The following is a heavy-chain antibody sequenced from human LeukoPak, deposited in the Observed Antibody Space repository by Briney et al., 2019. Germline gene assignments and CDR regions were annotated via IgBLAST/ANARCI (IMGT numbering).Heavy chain of an antibody. J-gene: IGHJ6*02. Sequence: SETLSLTCTVSGGSVSSGSYYWRWIRQPPGKGLEWIGYIYYSGSTNYNPSLKSRVTISVDTSKNQFSLKLSSVTAADTAVYYCARAQTGYCSSTSCYSDGMDVWGQGTTVTVSS. CDR3: ARAQTGYCSSTSCYSDGMDV. CDR1: GGSVSSGSYY. V-gene: IGHV4-61*01. D-gene: IGHD2-2*03. CDR2: IYYSGST.